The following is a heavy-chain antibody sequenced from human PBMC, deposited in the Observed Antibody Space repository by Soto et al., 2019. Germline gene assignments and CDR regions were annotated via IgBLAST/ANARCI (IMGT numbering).Heavy chain of an antibody. J-gene: IGHJ3*02. CDR3: ARVVTMIVVDSFDI. CDR1: GGSISSGDYY. Sequence: PSETLSLTCTVSGGSISSGDYYWSWIRQPPGKGLEWIGYIYYSGSTYYNPSLKGRVTISVDTSKNQFSLKLSSVTAADTAVYYCARVVTMIVVDSFDIWGQGTMVTVSS. D-gene: IGHD3-22*01. CDR2: IYYSGST. V-gene: IGHV4-30-4*01.